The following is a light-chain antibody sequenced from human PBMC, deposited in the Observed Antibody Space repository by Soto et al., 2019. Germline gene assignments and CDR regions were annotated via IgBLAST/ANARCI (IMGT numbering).Light chain of an antibody. J-gene: IGKJ3*01. CDR2: DAS. CDR1: QSVSSS. Sequence: EIVLTQSPATLSLSPGKRATLSCRASQSVSSSLAWYQQKPGQAPRLLMYDASNRATGIPARFSGSGSGTDFTLTISSLEPEDFAVYYCQQRKNWPTTFGPGTKVDIK. V-gene: IGKV3-11*01. CDR3: QQRKNWPTT.